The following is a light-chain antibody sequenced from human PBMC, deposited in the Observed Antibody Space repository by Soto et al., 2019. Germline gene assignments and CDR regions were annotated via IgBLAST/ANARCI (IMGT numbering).Light chain of an antibody. J-gene: IGKJ1*01. Sequence: EIVLMQSPGTLSLSPGERATLSCRASQSVSSSFLAWYQRQPGQAPKLLIYGASSRATGIQDRFSGSGSGTDFTLTISSLEPEDFAVYYGQQYNHSPWTFGQGTKVEIK. CDR3: QQYNHSPWT. CDR2: GAS. CDR1: QSVSSSF. V-gene: IGKV3-20*01.